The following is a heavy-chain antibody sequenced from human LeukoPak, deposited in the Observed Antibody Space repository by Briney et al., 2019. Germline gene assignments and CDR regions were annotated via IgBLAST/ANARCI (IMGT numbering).Heavy chain of an antibody. D-gene: IGHD4-17*01. CDR3: ARDQTTVTTGSPYYYYYYMDV. CDR1: GGSISSYY. CDR2: IYTSGST. V-gene: IGHV4-4*07. J-gene: IGHJ6*03. Sequence: SETLSLTCTVSGGSISSYYWSWIRQPAGKGLEWIGRIYTSGSTNYNPSLKSRVTMSVDTSKNQFSLKLSSVTAADTAVYYCARDQTTVTTGSPYYYYYYMDVWGKGTTVTISS.